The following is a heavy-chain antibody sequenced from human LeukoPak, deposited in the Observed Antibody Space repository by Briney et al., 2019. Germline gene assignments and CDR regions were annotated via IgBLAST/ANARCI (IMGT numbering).Heavy chain of an antibody. D-gene: IGHD1-26*01. CDR1: GFTFSNYA. CDR2: ISGSGGST. CDR3: AKDFGSGHGSYTWGTFDY. J-gene: IGHJ4*02. V-gene: IGHV3-23*01. Sequence: PGGSLRLSCAASGFTFSNYAMSWVRQAPGKGLEWVSGISGSGGSTVYADSVRGRFTISRDNSKNTLHVQMNSLRAEDTAVYYCAKDFGSGHGSYTWGTFDYWGQGTLVTASS.